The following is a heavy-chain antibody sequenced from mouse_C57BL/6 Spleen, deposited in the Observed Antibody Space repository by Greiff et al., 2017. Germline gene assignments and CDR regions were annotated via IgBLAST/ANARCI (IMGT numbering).Heavy chain of an antibody. CDR3: ARGGYYGGYFDV. CDR2: ISDGGSYT. V-gene: IGHV5-4*01. D-gene: IGHD2-3*01. CDR1: GFTFSSYA. Sequence: EVQLVESGGGLVKPGGSLKLSCAASGFTFSSYAMSWVRQTPEKRLEWVATISDGGSYTYYPDNVKGRFTISRDNAKNNLYLQMSHLKSEDTAMYYCARGGYYGGYFDVWGTGTTVTVSS. J-gene: IGHJ1*03.